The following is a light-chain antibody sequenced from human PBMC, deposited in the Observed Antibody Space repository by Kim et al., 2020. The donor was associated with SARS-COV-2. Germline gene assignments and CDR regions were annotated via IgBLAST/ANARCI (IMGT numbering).Light chain of an antibody. CDR3: QQRSKGPLLT. V-gene: IGKV3-11*01. J-gene: IGKJ4*02. CDR1: QSVSSN. CDR2: DAS. Sequence: CPGERAALTGRGSQSVSSNLAWYQEKFGQGPRRLIYDASNRATGSRARCSGSGCGTDFTLTISGVEPGGFASCDWQQRSKGPLLTFGGGTKVEIK.